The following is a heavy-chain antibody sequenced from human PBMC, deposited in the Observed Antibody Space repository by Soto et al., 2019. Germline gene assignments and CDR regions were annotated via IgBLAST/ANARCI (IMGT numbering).Heavy chain of an antibody. CDR1: GYSFTSYW. J-gene: IGHJ6*02. D-gene: IGHD6-13*01. CDR2: IDPSDSYT. Sequence: GESLKISCKGSGYSFTSYWISWVRQMPGKGLEWMGRIDPSDSYTNYSPSFQGHVTISADKSISTAYLQWSSLKASDTAMYYCASCGKAGFTLYGMDVWGQGXTVTVSS. CDR3: ASCGKAGFTLYGMDV. V-gene: IGHV5-10-1*01.